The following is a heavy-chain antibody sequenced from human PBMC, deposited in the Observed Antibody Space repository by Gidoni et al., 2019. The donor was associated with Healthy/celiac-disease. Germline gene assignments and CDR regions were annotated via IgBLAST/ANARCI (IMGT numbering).Heavy chain of an antibody. CDR3: PRGAWPGV. V-gene: IGHV3-74*01. Sequence: EVQLVESGGGLVQPGGTLRLSCAASGFTFSNYWIHWVRQAPGEGRVWVSRINIDWSSTSYADSVKGRFTISRDNAKNTLYLQMNSLRAEATAVYYCPRGAWPGVWGQGTTVTVSS. CDR2: INIDWSST. CDR1: GFTFSNYW. J-gene: IGHJ6*02.